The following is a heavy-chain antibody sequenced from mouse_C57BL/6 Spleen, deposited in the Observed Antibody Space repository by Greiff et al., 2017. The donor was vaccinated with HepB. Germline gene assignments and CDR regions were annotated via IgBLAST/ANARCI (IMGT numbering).Heavy chain of an antibody. CDR2: IDPSDSYT. J-gene: IGHJ4*01. Sequence: QVQLQQPGAELVKPGASVKLSCKASGYTFTSYWMQWVKQRPGQGLEWIGEIDPSDSYTNYNQKFKGKATLTVDTSSSTAYMQLSSLTSEDSAVYYCARSVIDDYGEHYYAMDYWGQGTSVTVSS. D-gene: IGHD2-4*01. CDR1: GYTFTSYW. CDR3: ARSVIDDYGEHYYAMDY. V-gene: IGHV1-50*01.